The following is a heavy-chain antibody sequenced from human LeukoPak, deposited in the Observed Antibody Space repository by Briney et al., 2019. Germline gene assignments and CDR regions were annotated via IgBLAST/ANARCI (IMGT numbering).Heavy chain of an antibody. D-gene: IGHD3-10*02. V-gene: IGHV3-66*01. Sequence: QPGGSLRLSCTASGFTVSTNYMSWVRQAPGKGVDWVAVVCGGGGTYYAASVKGRFTISRDTSKNTLYLQMNSVRAEDTALYYCARTLGSGSYKYYFDYWGQGTLVTVSS. CDR2: VCGGGGT. J-gene: IGHJ4*02. CDR3: ARTLGSGSYKYYFDY. CDR1: GFTVSTNY.